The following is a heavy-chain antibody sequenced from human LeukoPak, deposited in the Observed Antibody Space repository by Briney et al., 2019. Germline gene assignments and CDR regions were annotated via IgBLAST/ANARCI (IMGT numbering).Heavy chain of an antibody. CDR3: ARGTATGGRMDY. D-gene: IGHD5-24*01. CDR2: ISWNSGSI. J-gene: IGHJ4*02. CDR1: GDTFDDYA. V-gene: IGHV3-9*03. Sequence: GGSLRLSCAASGDTFDDYAMHWVRQAPGKGLEWVSGISWNSGSIVYAESVKGRFTISRDNAKNSLNLQMNSLRAEDMAFYYCARGTATGGRMDYWGQGTLVTVSS.